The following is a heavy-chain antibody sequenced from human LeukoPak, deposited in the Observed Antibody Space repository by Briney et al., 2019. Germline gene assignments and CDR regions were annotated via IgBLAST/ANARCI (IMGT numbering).Heavy chain of an antibody. V-gene: IGHV1-8*01. Sequence: GASVKVSCKASGYTFTSYDINWVRKATGQGLVWMGWMNPNSGNTGYAQKFQGRVTMTRNTSISTAYMELSSLRSEDTAVYYCARAFYDYVWGSYLPWGQGTLVTVSS. CDR2: MNPNSGNT. CDR3: ARAFYDYVWGSYLP. J-gene: IGHJ5*02. CDR1: GYTFTSYD. D-gene: IGHD3-16*02.